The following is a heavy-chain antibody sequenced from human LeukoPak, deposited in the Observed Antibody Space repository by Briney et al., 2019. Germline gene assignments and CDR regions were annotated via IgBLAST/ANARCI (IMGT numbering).Heavy chain of an antibody. Sequence: GGSLRLSCAASGFTFNSDAMTWVRQAPEKGLEWVSSITDSGVDTYYADSVKGRFTISRDNSKNTLFLQMNSLRAEDTAVYYCAKGSRGSYHYWGQGTLITVSS. D-gene: IGHD1-26*01. CDR3: AKGSRGSYHY. CDR2: ITDSGVDT. CDR1: GFTFNSDA. J-gene: IGHJ4*02. V-gene: IGHV3-23*01.